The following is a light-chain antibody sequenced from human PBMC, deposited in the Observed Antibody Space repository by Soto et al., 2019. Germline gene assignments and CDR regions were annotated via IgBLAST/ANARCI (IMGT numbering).Light chain of an antibody. Sequence: MYQSPSTLSASVGDRVTITCRASQSISSWLAWYQQKPGKAPKLLIYDASSLESGVPSRFSGSGSGTEFTLTISSLQPDAFATYYCQQYNSYSTFGQGTKVDTK. J-gene: IGKJ1*01. V-gene: IGKV1-5*01. CDR1: QSISSW. CDR3: QQYNSYST. CDR2: DAS.